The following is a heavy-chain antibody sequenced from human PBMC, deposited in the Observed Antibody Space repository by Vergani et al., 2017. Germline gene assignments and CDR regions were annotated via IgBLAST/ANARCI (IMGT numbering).Heavy chain of an antibody. J-gene: IGHJ3*02. D-gene: IGHD3-16*01. V-gene: IGHV1-2*02. CDR3: ASPPSHYDYVWGSWADAFDI. CDR1: GYTFTGYY. CDR2: INPNSGGT. Sequence: QVQLVQSGAEVKKPGASVKVSCKASGYTFTGYYMHWVRQAPGQGLEWMGWINPNSGGTNYAQKFQGRVTMTRDTSISTAYMELSRLRSDDTAVYYCASPPSHYDYVWGSWADAFDIWGKGTTVTVSS.